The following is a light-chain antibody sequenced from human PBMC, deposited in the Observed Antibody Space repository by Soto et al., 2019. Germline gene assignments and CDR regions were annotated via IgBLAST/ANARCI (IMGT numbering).Light chain of an antibody. CDR2: AAS. CDR1: QRVGGSY. Sequence: EIVLTQSPGTLSLSPGERATLSCRASQRVGGSYLAWYQQKAGQAPRLLIYAASSRATGIPDRFRGSGSGTDFTLIISRLEPEDCAVYYCQQYGGSPLTFGGGTKVEIK. V-gene: IGKV3-20*01. J-gene: IGKJ4*01. CDR3: QQYGGSPLT.